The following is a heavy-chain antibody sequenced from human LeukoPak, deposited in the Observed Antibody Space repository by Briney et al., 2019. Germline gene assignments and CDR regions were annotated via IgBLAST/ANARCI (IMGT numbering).Heavy chain of an antibody. CDR1: GFTFSSCA. V-gene: IGHV3-30-3*01. CDR3: ARGDGQWELPPRYYYGMDV. CDR2: ISYDGSNK. Sequence: GGSLRLSCAASGFTFSSCAMHWVRQAPGKGLEWVAVISYDGSNKYYADSVKGRFTISRDNSKNTLYLQMNSLRAEDTAVYYCARGDGQWELPPRYYYGMDVWGQGTTVTVSS. D-gene: IGHD1-26*01. J-gene: IGHJ6*02.